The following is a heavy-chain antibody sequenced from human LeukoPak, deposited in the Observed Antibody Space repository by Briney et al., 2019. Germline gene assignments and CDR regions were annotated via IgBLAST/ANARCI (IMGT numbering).Heavy chain of an antibody. V-gene: IGHV4-4*07. CDR1: GGSISSYY. CDR3: ARDGRIWSGYYGDYYYYYMDV. Sequence: SETLSLTCTVSGGSISSYYWSRIRQPAGKGLEWIGRIYTSGSTNYNPSLKSRVTMSVDTSKNQFSLKLSSVTAADTAVYYCARDGRIWSGYYGDYYYYYMDVWGKGTTVTVSS. J-gene: IGHJ6*03. D-gene: IGHD3-3*01. CDR2: IYTSGST.